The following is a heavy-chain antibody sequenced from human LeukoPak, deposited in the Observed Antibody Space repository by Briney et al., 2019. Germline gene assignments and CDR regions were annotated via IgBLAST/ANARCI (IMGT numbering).Heavy chain of an antibody. Sequence: PSETLSLTCTVSGGSISSSSYYWGWIRQPPGKGLEWIGSIYYSGSTYYNPSLKSRVTISVDTSKNQFSLKLSSVTAADTAVYYCARLRTVTTYYYYMDVWGKGTTVTISS. CDR2: IYYSGST. CDR1: GGSISSSSYY. V-gene: IGHV4-39*01. D-gene: IGHD4-17*01. J-gene: IGHJ6*03. CDR3: ARLRTVTTYYYYMDV.